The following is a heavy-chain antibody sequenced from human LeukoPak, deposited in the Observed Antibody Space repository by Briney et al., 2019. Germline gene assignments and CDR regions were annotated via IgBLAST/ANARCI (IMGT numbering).Heavy chain of an antibody. D-gene: IGHD2-2*01. V-gene: IGHV3-23*01. CDR1: GFTFSSYA. Sequence: GGSLRLSCAASGFTFSSYAMSWVRQAPGKGLEWVSAISGSGGSTYYADSVKGRFTISRDNAKNSLYLQMNGLRAEDTAVYYCARDSSHIVVVPAASEDDIFDIWGRGTVVTVS. CDR3: ARDSSHIVVVPAASEDDIFDI. CDR2: ISGSGGST. J-gene: IGHJ3*02.